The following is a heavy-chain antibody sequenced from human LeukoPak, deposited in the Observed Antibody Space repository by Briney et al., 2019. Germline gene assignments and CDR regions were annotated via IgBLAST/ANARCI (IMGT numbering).Heavy chain of an antibody. Sequence: PSETLSLTCAVYGGSFSGYYWSWIRRPPGKGLEWIGEINHSGSTNYNPSLKSRVTISVDTSKNQFSLKLSSVTAADTAVHYCARGLYSSGWPFDYWGQGTLVTVSS. CDR2: INHSGST. V-gene: IGHV4-34*01. CDR1: GGSFSGYY. J-gene: IGHJ4*02. D-gene: IGHD6-19*01. CDR3: ARGLYSSGWPFDY.